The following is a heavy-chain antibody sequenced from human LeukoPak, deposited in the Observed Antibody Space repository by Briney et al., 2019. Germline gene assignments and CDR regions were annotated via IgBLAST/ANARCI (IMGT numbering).Heavy chain of an antibody. D-gene: IGHD2-2*01. CDR3: AREEYCSSTSCYVPFQH. V-gene: IGHV4-61*02. J-gene: IGHJ1*01. CDR2: IYTSGST. Sequence: SETLSLTCTVSGGSISSGSYYWSWIRQPAGKGLEWIGRIYTSGSTNYNPSLKSRVTISVDTSENQLSLKLSSVTAADTAVYYCAREEYCSSTSCYVPFQHWGQGTLVTVSS. CDR1: GGSISSGSYY.